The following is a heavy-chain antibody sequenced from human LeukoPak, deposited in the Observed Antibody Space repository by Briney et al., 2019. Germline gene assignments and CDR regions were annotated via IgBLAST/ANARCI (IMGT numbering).Heavy chain of an antibody. Sequence: HAGGSLRLSCAASGFTFSTYAMSWVRQAPGKGLEWVSTISGSGGSTYYADSVKGRFTISRDNSKNTLYLQMNSLRAEDTAVYYCAKIAGGATIYFDYWGQGTLVTVSS. CDR2: ISGSGGST. J-gene: IGHJ4*02. CDR3: AKIAGGATIYFDY. CDR1: GFTFSTYA. V-gene: IGHV3-23*01. D-gene: IGHD1-26*01.